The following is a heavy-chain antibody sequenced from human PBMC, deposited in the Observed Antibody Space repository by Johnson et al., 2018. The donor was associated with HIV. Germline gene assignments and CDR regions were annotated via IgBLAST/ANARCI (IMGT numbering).Heavy chain of an antibody. V-gene: IGHV3-33*01. CDR3: ARDLAGPWGI. J-gene: IGHJ3*02. CDR1: GFTFSSYG. Sequence: QVQLVESGGGLVQPGRSLRLSCAASGFTFSSYGMHWVRQAPGKGLEWVAVIWYDGSNKYYVDSVKGRFTISRDNSKNTLYLQMNSLRAEDTAVYYCARDLAGPWGIWGQGTMVTVSS. D-gene: IGHD1-26*01. CDR2: IWYDGSNK.